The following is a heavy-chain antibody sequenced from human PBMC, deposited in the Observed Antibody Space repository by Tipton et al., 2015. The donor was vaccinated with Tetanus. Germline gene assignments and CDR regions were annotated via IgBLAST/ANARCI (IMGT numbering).Heavy chain of an antibody. D-gene: IGHD2-2*01. Sequence: LVKPTQTLTLTCTFSGFSLSTSGVGVGWIRQPPGKALEWLALTYWNDDKRYSPSLKSRLTITKDTSKNQVVLTMTNMDPVDTATYYCAQYCSSTSCYLNAFDIWGQGTMVTVSS. CDR2: TYWNDDK. J-gene: IGHJ3*02. CDR3: AQYCSSTSCYLNAFDI. V-gene: IGHV2-5*01. CDR1: GFSLSTSGVG.